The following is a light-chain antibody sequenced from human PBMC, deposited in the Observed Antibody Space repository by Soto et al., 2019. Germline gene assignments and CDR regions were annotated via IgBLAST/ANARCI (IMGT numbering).Light chain of an antibody. CDR1: NVGSKS. J-gene: IGLJ2*01. Sequence: SYELTQPPSVSVAPGQTARITCGGTNVGSKSGHWYQRKPGQAPVLVVYDDSDRPSGIPERFSGSNSGNTATLTISRVEAGDEADYYCQVWGSSSDHPVFGGGTKLTVL. CDR2: DDS. CDR3: QVWGSSSDHPV. V-gene: IGLV3-21*02.